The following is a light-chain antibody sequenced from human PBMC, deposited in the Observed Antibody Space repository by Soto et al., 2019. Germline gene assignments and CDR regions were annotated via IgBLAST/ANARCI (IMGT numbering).Light chain of an antibody. CDR2: GDN. CDR1: TSNIGAPYD. V-gene: IGLV1-40*01. J-gene: IGLJ1*01. Sequence: QSVLTQPPSVSGAPGQRVPISCTGSTSNIGAPYDVHWYQHLPGTAPKLLIYGDNNRPSGVPDRFSGSKSGTSAPLAITRLQAEDEADYYCQSYDISLHNYVFGTGTKVTVL. CDR3: QSYDISLHNYV.